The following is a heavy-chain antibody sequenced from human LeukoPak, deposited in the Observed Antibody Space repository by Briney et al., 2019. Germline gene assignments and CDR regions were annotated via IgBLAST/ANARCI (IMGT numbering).Heavy chain of an antibody. J-gene: IGHJ6*03. CDR2: IYTSGST. D-gene: IGHD6-6*01. CDR1: GGSISSGSYY. Sequence: SQTLSLTCTVSGGSISSGSYYWSWIRQPAGKGLGWIGRIYTSGSTNYNPSLKSRVTISVDTSKNQFSLKLSSVTAADTAVYYCARAIAAHDYYYMDVWGKGTTVTVSS. V-gene: IGHV4-61*02. CDR3: ARAIAAHDYYYMDV.